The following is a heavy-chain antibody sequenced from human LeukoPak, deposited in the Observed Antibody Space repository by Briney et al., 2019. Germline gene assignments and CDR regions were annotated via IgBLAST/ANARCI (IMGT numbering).Heavy chain of an antibody. CDR2: ISSSSSTI. CDR1: GFTFSTYI. D-gene: IGHD3-3*01. Sequence: GGSLRLSCAASGFTFSTYIINWVRQAPGKGLEWVSYISSSSSTIYYADSVKGRFTISRDNARNSLYLQMNSLRDEDTAVYYCAGDYWFFDWGQGTLVTVSS. J-gene: IGHJ4*02. V-gene: IGHV3-48*02. CDR3: AGDYWFFD.